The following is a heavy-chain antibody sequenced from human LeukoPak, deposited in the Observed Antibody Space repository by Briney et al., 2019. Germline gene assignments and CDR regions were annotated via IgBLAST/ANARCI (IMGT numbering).Heavy chain of an antibody. CDR2: VNQGGTQK. J-gene: IGHJ6*03. V-gene: IGHV3-7*01. CDR3: AREHYSYYMDG. CDR1: GFNFSSQW. Sequence: PGGSLRLSCAASGFNFSSQWMSWVRQAPGKGLEWVANVNQGGTQKYYVDSVKGRFTISRDNAENSLYLQMNSLRAEDTAVYYCAREHYSYYMDGWGKGTTVTVSS.